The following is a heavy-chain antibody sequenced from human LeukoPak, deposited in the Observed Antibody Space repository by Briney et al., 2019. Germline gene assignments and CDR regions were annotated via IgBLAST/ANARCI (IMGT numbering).Heavy chain of an antibody. CDR2: ISSGGTTI. CDR3: AREGEAVADTDYAFDI. D-gene: IGHD6-19*01. J-gene: IGHJ3*02. CDR1: GFTFNSYA. V-gene: IGHV3-48*03. Sequence: QSGGSLRLSCAASGFTFNSYAMSWVRQAPGKGLEWVSYISSGGTTIYYADSLKGRFTISRDNAKNSLYLQMNSLRADDTAVYYCAREGEAVADTDYAFDIWGQGTMVTVSS.